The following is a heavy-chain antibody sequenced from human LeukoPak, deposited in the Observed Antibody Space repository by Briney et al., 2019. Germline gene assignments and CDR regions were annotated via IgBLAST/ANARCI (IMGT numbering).Heavy chain of an antibody. CDR3: ARGPKIAVAAWGYYYYGMDV. CDR1: GGSFSGYY. V-gene: IGHV4-34*01. Sequence: LETLSLTCAVYGGSFSGYYWSWIRQPPGKGLEWIGEINHSGSTNYNPSLKSRVTISVDTSKNQFSLKLSSVTAADTAVYYCARGPKIAVAAWGYYYYGMDVWGQGTTVTVSS. D-gene: IGHD6-19*01. CDR2: INHSGST. J-gene: IGHJ6*02.